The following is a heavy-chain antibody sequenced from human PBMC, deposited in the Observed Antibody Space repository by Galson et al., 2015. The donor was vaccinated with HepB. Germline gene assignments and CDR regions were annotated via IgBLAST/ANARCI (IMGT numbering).Heavy chain of an antibody. CDR1: GYTFTSYG. Sequence: SVKVSCKASGYTFTSYGISWVRQAPGQGLEWMGWISAYNGNTNYAQKLQGRVTMTTDTSTSTAYMELRSLRSDDTAVYYCARGNGVRELRYFDWLLPSDYWGQGTLVTVSS. D-gene: IGHD3-9*01. V-gene: IGHV1-18*04. J-gene: IGHJ4*02. CDR2: ISAYNGNT. CDR3: ARGNGVRELRYFDWLLPSDY.